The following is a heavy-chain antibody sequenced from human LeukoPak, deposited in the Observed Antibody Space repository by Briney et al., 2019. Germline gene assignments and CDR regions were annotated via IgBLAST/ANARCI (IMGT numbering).Heavy chain of an antibody. D-gene: IGHD2-15*01. CDR1: GFTFTIYG. Sequence: GGSLRLSCAASGFTFTIYGMHWVRQAPGKGLEWVTFISYDGSNEYYADSVKGRFTISRDNSKNTLYLQMNSLRAEDTAVYYCARGMVPRGFVAPTGPHYYYYYYGMDVWGQGTTVTVSS. V-gene: IGHV3-30*02. J-gene: IGHJ6*02. CDR3: ARGMVPRGFVAPTGPHYYYYYYGMDV. CDR2: ISYDGSNE.